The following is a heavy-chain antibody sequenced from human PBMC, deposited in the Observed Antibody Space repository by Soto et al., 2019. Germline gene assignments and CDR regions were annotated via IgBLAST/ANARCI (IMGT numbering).Heavy chain of an antibody. J-gene: IGHJ5*02. Sequence: SVKVSCKASGGTFSSYAISWVRQAPGQGLEWMGGIIPIFGTANYAQKFQGRVTITADESTSTAYMELSSLRSEDTAVYYCARGYPIAAAGSSDWFDPWGQGTLVTVSS. V-gene: IGHV1-69*13. D-gene: IGHD6-13*01. CDR2: IIPIFGTA. CDR3: ARGYPIAAAGSSDWFDP. CDR1: GGTFSSYA.